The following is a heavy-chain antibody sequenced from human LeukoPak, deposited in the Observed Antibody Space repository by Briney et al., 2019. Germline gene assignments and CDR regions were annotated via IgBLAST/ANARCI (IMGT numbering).Heavy chain of an antibody. D-gene: IGHD3-3*01. CDR2: IYYSGST. CDR3: ARSPTYYDFWSGYYPFDY. J-gene: IGHJ4*02. V-gene: IGHV4-39*01. CDR1: GGSISSSSYY. Sequence: SETLSLTCTVSGGSISSSSYYWGWIRQPPGKGLEWIGSIYYSGSTYYNPSLKSRVTISVDTSKNQFSLKLSSVTAADTAVYYCARSPTYYDFWSGYYPFDYWGQGTLVTVFS.